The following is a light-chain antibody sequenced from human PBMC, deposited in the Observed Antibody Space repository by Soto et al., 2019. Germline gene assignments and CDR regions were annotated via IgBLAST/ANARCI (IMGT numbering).Light chain of an antibody. CDR3: SSYAGSNNLYV. CDR1: SSDVGGYNY. J-gene: IGLJ1*01. CDR2: EVS. Sequence: SVLTQPPSASGSPGQSVTISCTGTSSDVGGYNYISWYQQHPGKAPKLMIYEVSKRPSGVPDRFSGSKSGNTTSLTASGLQAEDEADYYCSSYAGSNNLYVFGTGTKV. V-gene: IGLV2-8*01.